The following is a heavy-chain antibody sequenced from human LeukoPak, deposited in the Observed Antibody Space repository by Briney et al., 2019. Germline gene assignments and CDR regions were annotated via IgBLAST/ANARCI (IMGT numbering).Heavy chain of an antibody. V-gene: IGHV1-2*02. CDR2: INPNSGGT. Sequence: GASARVSCKASAYTFSGNYLHWVRQAPGQGLEWMGWINPNSGGTNYAQKFQGRVTMTRDTSISTAYMELSRLRSDDTAVYYCAREPPEADYFDYWGQGTLVTVSS. CDR1: AYTFSGNY. CDR3: AREPPEADYFDY. J-gene: IGHJ4*02. D-gene: IGHD6-13*01.